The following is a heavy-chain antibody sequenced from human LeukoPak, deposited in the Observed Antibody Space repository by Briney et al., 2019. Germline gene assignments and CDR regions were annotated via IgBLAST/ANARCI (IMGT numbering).Heavy chain of an antibody. V-gene: IGHV1-18*01. D-gene: IGHD4-17*01. Sequence: ASVKVSCKASGYTFTSYGISWVRQAPGQGLEWMGWISAYNGNTIYAQKLQDRVTMTTDTSTSTACMELRSLRSDDTAVYYCARDGPTVTTAPDYWGQGTLVTVSS. CDR3: ARDGPTVTTAPDY. CDR1: GYTFTSYG. J-gene: IGHJ4*02. CDR2: ISAYNGNT.